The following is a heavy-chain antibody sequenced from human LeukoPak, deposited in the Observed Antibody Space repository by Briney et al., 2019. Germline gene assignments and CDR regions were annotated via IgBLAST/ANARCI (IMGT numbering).Heavy chain of an antibody. CDR3: ARRDIVVVPAALDAFDI. D-gene: IGHD2-2*01. Sequence: ASVKVSCKASGYTFTGYYMHWVRQAPGQGLEWMGWINPNSGGTNYAQKFQGRVTMTRDTSISTAYMELSRLRSDDTAVYYCARRDIVVVPAALDAFDIWGQGTMVTVSS. CDR2: INPNSGGT. J-gene: IGHJ3*02. CDR1: GYTFTGYY. V-gene: IGHV1-2*02.